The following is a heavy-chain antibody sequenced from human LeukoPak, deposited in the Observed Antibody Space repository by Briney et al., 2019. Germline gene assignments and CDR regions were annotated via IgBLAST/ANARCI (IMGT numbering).Heavy chain of an antibody. J-gene: IGHJ4*02. CDR2: ISYDGSNK. CDR1: GFTFSSYA. V-gene: IGHV3-30*04. D-gene: IGHD3-3*01. Sequence: PGGSLRLSCGASGFTFSSYAMHWVRQAPGKGLEWVAVISYDGSNKYYADSVKGRFTISRDNSKNTLYLQMNSLRAEDTAVYYCARDSGITIFGVVNFWGQGTLVTVSS. CDR3: ARDSGITIFGVVNF.